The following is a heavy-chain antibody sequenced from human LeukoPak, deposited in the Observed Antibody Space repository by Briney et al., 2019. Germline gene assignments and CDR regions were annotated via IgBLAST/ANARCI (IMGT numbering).Heavy chain of an antibody. CDR1: GGSISSSRYY. V-gene: IGHV4-39*01. D-gene: IGHD3-10*01. Sequence: SETLSLTCTVSGGSISSSRYYWGWIRQPPGEGLEGIGSIYYNGSTYYNPSLKSQVTISVDTPKNQFSLMLSSVTAADKAVYYCARRRVGYAFDIWGQGTMVTVSS. CDR2: IYYNGST. CDR3: ARRRVGYAFDI. J-gene: IGHJ3*02.